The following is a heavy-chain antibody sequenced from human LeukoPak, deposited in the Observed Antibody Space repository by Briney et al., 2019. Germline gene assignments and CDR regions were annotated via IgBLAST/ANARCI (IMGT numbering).Heavy chain of an antibody. J-gene: IGHJ1*01. Sequence: PGGSLRLSCTASGFTFGDYAMSWFRQAPGKGLEWVGFIRSKAFGGTPEHAAPVKGRFTISRDDSKSIAYLQMNSLKTEDTAVYYCSREYFDWLWGQGTLVTVS. D-gene: IGHD3-9*01. CDR1: GFTFGDYA. V-gene: IGHV3-49*03. CDR2: IRSKAFGGTP. CDR3: SREYFDWL.